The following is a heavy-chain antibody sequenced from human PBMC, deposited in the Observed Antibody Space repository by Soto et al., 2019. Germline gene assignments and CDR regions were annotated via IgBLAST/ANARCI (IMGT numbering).Heavy chain of an antibody. D-gene: IGHD3-16*01. J-gene: IGHJ4*02. Sequence: QEQLVQSGAEVKRPGSSVKVSCKDSGGLFSSYAISWVRHAPGQGLEWMGGIIPVFGTPYYAQKFQGRVTISADESTNTAYLELSSLTSGDTAMYYCARGDSPYVWFNEFWGPGSLVTVSS. CDR3: ARGDSPYVWFNEF. CDR2: IIPVFGTP. CDR1: GGLFSSYA. V-gene: IGHV1-69*01.